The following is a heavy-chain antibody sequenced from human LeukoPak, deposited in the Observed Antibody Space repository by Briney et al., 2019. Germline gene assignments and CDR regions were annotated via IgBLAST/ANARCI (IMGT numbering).Heavy chain of an antibody. V-gene: IGHV3-23*01. J-gene: IGHJ4*02. CDR3: AASGYSSGWYYY. CDR1: GFTLSSYA. Sequence: GGSLRLSCAASGFTLSSYAMSWVRQAPGKGLEWVSAISGSGGSTYYADSVKGRFTISRDNSKNTLYLQMNRLRAEDTAVYYCAASGYSSGWYYYWGQGTLVTVSS. D-gene: IGHD6-19*01. CDR2: ISGSGGST.